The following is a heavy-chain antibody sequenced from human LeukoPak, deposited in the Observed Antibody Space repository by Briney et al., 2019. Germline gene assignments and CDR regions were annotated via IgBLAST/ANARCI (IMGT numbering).Heavy chain of an antibody. CDR3: ARERITMVRGVIDYYFDY. CDR1: GGSISSVNYY. CDR2: IYYSGTT. V-gene: IGHV4-39*07. J-gene: IGHJ4*02. D-gene: IGHD3-10*01. Sequence: PSETLSLTCTVSGGSISSVNYYWGWIRQPPGKGLEWIGSIYYSGTTYYNPSLKSRVTMSVDTSKNQFSLKLSSVTAADTAVYYCARERITMVRGVIDYYFDYWGQGTLVTVSS.